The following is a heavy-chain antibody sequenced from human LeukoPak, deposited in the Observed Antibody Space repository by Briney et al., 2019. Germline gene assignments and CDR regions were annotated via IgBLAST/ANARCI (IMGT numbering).Heavy chain of an antibody. CDR1: GFTFSNYW. J-gene: IGHJ1*01. V-gene: IGHV3-74*01. D-gene: IGHD3-22*01. CDR3: ARAPSEIGGYYPEYFRH. CDR2: IKSDGRT. Sequence: AGESLRLSCAAAGFTFSNYWMHWVRQTPGRGLVWVSRIKSDGRTNYADSVKGRYTISRDNAKNTVSLQMNSLRAEDTGVYYCARAPSEIGGYYPEYFRHWGQGTLVTVSS.